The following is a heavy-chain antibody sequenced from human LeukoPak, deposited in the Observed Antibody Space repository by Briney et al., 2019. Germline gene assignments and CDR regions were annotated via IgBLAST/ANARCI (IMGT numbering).Heavy chain of an antibody. CDR2: ISYDGSNK. CDR3: ARGVGWFDP. CDR1: GFTFSSYA. Sequence: GGSLRLSCAASGFTFSSYAMHWVRQAPGKGLEWVAVISYDGSNKYYADSVKGRFTISRDNSKNTLYLQMNGPRAEDTAVYYCARGVGWFDPWGQGTLVTVSS. J-gene: IGHJ5*02. V-gene: IGHV3-30-3*01.